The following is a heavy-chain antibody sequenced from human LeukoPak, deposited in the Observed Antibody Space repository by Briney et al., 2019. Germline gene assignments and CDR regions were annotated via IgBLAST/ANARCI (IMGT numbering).Heavy chain of an antibody. J-gene: IGHJ4*02. V-gene: IGHV3-74*01. CDR3: AKGGATVIDY. CDR2: VNSDGSST. Sequence: GGSLRLSCAASGFTFSNYWMHWVRQAPGKGLVWVSRVNSDGSSTTSADSVKGRFTISRDNAKNTLYLQMNSLRAEDTAVYYCAKGGATVIDYWGQGTLVTVSS. CDR1: GFTFSNYW. D-gene: IGHD4-17*01.